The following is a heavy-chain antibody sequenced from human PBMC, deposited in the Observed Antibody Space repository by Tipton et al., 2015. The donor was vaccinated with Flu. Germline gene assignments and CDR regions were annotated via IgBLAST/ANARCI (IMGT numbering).Heavy chain of an antibody. Sequence: LRLSCTVSGGPISSYYWSWIRQPAGKGLEWIGRIYTSGSTNYNPSLKSRVTISVDTSKNQFSLKLSSVTAADTAVYYCARKWLSAFDIWGQGTMVTVSS. CDR3: ARKWLSAFDI. J-gene: IGHJ3*02. CDR1: GGPISSYY. CDR2: IYTSGST. D-gene: IGHD3-22*01. V-gene: IGHV4-4*07.